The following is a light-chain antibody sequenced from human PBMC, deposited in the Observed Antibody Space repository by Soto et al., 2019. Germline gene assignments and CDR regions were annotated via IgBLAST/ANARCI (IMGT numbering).Light chain of an antibody. Sequence: QSALTQPPSVCGSPGQSITISCTGISSDVGNYNLVSWYQQYPGRAPKLIIYEGSKRPSGVSNRFSGSKSGNTASLTISGLQAEDEADYYCCSYAGSSTSVFGTGTKVTVL. CDR2: EGS. CDR3: CSYAGSSTSV. CDR1: SSDVGNYNL. V-gene: IGLV2-23*01. J-gene: IGLJ1*01.